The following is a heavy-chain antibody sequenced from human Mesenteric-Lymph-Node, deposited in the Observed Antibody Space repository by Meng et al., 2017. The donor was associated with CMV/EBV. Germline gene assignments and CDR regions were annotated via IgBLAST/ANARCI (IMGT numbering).Heavy chain of an antibody. D-gene: IGHD6-13*01. CDR3: ARGPDSSRYYGMDV. Sequence: GESLKISCVASGFNFNDYYISWVRQAPGKGLEWVSYISSSGSTIYYADSVKGRFTISRDNAKNSLYLQMNSLRAEDTAVYYCARGPDSSRYYGMDVWGQGTTVTVSS. J-gene: IGHJ6*02. CDR1: GFNFNDYY. V-gene: IGHV3-11*04. CDR2: ISSSGSTI.